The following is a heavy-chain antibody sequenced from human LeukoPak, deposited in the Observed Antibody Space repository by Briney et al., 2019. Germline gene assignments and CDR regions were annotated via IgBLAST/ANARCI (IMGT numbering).Heavy chain of an antibody. CDR2: ISSSGSTI. Sequence: GGSLRLSCAASGFTFSDYYMSWIRQAPGKGLEWVSYISSSGSTIYYADSVKGRFTISRDNAKNTLYLQMNSLRAEDTAVYYCAAYSSSSGYHYYMDVWGKGTTVTVSS. V-gene: IGHV3-11*04. CDR3: AAYSSSSGYHYYMDV. CDR1: GFTFSDYY. J-gene: IGHJ6*03. D-gene: IGHD6-6*01.